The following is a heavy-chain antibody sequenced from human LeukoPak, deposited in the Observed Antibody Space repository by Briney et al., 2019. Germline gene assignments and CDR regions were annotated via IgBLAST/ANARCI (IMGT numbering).Heavy chain of an antibody. V-gene: IGHV3-33*01. D-gene: IGHD3-10*02. CDR3: ARESHVDYYYGMDV. Sequence: PARSLRLSCAASGFTFSSYGMHWVRQAPGKGLEWVAVIWYDGSNKNYADSVKGRFTISRDNSKNTLHLQMNSLRAEDTAVYYCARESHVDYYYGMDVWGQGTTVTVSS. J-gene: IGHJ6*02. CDR2: IWYDGSNK. CDR1: GFTFSSYG.